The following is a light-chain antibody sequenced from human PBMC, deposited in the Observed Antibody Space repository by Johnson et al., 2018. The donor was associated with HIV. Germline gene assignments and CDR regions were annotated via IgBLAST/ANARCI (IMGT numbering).Light chain of an antibody. J-gene: IGLJ1*01. CDR1: SSNIGNNY. Sequence: QSVLSQPPSVSAAPGQKVTISCSGSSSNIGNNYVSWYQQLPGTAPKLLIYENNKRPSGIPDRFSASESGTSATLGITGLQTGDEADYYCGTWDSSLRVGFFGTGTKVTVL. V-gene: IGLV1-51*01. CDR2: ENN. CDR3: GTWDSSLRVGF.